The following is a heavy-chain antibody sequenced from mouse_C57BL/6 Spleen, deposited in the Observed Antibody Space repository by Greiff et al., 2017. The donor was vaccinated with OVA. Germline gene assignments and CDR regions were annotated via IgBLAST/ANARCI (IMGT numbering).Heavy chain of an antibody. CDR3: ATGTEGAMDY. CDR2: IYPGDGDT. CDR1: GYAFSSSW. J-gene: IGHJ4*01. D-gene: IGHD4-1*01. V-gene: IGHV1-82*01. Sequence: VQLQQSGPELVKPGASVKISCKASGYAFSSSWMNWVKQRPGKGLEWIGRIYPGDGDTNYNGKFKGKATLTADKSSSTAYMQLSSLTSEDSAVYFCATGTEGAMDYWGQGTSVTVSS.